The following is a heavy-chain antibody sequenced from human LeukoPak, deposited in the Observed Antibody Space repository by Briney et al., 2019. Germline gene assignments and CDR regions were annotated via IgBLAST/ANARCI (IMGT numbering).Heavy chain of an antibody. V-gene: IGHV1-2*02. CDR1: GYTFTGYY. CDR2: INPNSGGT. Sequence: ASVKVSCKSTGYTFTGYYMHWVRQAPGQGLEWMGWINPNSGGTNYAQKFQGRVTMTRDTSISTAYMELSRLRSDDTAVYYCATGHITMVRGVIHWGQGTLVTVSS. D-gene: IGHD3-10*01. CDR3: ATGHITMVRGVIH. J-gene: IGHJ4*02.